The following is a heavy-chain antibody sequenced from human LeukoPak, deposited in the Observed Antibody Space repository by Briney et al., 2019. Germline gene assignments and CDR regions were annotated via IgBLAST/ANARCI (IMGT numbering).Heavy chain of an antibody. D-gene: IGHD4-17*01. CDR3: ARVHYGDYVDY. CDR1: GFTFSSYW. J-gene: IGHJ4*02. CDR2: ISSDGTST. Sequence: GGSLKLSCAPSGFTFSSYWMHWVRQAPGKGLVWVSRISSDGTSTSYADSVKGRFTISRDNAKNTLYLQMNSLRAEDTAVYYFARVHYGDYVDYWGQGTLVTVSS. V-gene: IGHV3-74*01.